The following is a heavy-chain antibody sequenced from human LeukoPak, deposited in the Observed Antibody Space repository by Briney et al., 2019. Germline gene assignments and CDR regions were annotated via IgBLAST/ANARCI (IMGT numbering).Heavy chain of an antibody. CDR3: ARDRSPLRITRYNWFDP. CDR2: IYYSGST. V-gene: IGHV4-30-4*08. Sequence: SETLSLTCSVSAGSISSHYWSWIRQPPGKGLEWIGYIYYSGSTYYNPSLKSRVTISVDTSKNQFSLKLSSVTAADTAVYYCARDRSPLRITRYNWFDPWGQGTLVTVSS. D-gene: IGHD3-3*01. J-gene: IGHJ5*02. CDR1: AGSISSHY.